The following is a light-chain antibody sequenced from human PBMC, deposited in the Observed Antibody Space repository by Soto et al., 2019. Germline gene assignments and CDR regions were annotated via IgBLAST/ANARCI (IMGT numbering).Light chain of an antibody. CDR3: SSYTSASTLIYL. Sequence: QSALTQPASVSGSPGQSITISCTGTSSDVGGYNYVSWYQQQPGIAPKLLIYGVTNRPSGVSTRFSGSKSGNTASLTISGLHAEDEADYHCSSYTSASTLIYLFGTGTKLTVL. CDR2: GVT. J-gene: IGLJ1*01. V-gene: IGLV2-14*01. CDR1: SSDVGGYNY.